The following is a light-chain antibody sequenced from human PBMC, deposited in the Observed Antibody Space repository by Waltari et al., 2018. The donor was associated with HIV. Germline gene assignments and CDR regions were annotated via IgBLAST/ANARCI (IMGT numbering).Light chain of an antibody. CDR3: QHYGTFT. Sequence: EMVFTQSPGSLSLFAGERDPLSCRASQSVNSRYLAWYQQKPGQAPRLVIDGASSRATGIPDRFSGSGSGTDFTLTISRLEPEDFAVYYCQHYGTFTFGGGTKVEIK. V-gene: IGKV3-20*01. CDR1: QSVNSRY. J-gene: IGKJ4*01. CDR2: GAS.